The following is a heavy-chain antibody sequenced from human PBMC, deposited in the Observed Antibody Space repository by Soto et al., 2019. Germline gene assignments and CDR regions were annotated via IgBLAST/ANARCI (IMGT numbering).Heavy chain of an antibody. D-gene: IGHD3-16*01. J-gene: IGHJ4*02. CDR3: ANGSAGPGG. CDR2: IYYSGST. Sequence: SETLSLTCTVSGGSISSYYWSWIRQPPGKGLEWIGYIYYSGSTNYSPSLKSRVTISVDTSKNQFSLKLSSVTAADTAVYYCANGSAGPGGWGQGTLVTVSS. V-gene: IGHV4-59*01. CDR1: GGSISSYY.